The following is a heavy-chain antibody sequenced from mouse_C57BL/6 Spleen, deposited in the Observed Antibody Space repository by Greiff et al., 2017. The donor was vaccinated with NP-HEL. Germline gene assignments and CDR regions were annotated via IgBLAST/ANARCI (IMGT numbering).Heavy chain of an antibody. Sequence: EVKLMESGPGLVKPSQSLSLTCSVTGYSITSGYYWNWIRQFPGNKLEWMGYISYDGSNNYNPSLKNRISITRDTSKNQFFLKLNSVTTEDTATYYCARENYGNYVPVDYWGQGTTLTVSS. V-gene: IGHV3-6*01. CDR1: GYSITSGYY. CDR3: ARENYGNYVPVDY. CDR2: ISYDGSN. J-gene: IGHJ2*01. D-gene: IGHD2-1*01.